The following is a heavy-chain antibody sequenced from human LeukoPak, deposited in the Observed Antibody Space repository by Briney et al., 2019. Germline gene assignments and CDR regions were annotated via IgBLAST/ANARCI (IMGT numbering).Heavy chain of an antibody. J-gene: IGHJ5*02. CDR1: GGSVSSNY. V-gene: IGHV4-59*02. Sequence: SETLSLTCTVSGGSVSSNYWSWIRLPPGKGLEWIGYIYNDGSTNYNPSLKSRVTISIDTSKNQFSLKLSSVTAPDTAVYYCTRIVPVDLDNWFDPWGQGTLVTVSP. CDR3: TRIVPVDLDNWFDP. D-gene: IGHD2-2*01. CDR2: IYNDGST.